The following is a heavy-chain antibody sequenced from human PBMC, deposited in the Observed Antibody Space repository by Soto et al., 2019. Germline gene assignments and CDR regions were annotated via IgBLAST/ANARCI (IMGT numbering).Heavy chain of an antibody. J-gene: IGHJ6*02. Sequence: PSETLTLTCAFVRFSITSSNWWRPVRYPPGKGLEWLGEIYHSGSTNYNPSLKSRVTISVDKSKNQFSLKLSSVTAADTAVYYCARDYRRRHGGYYYGMDIWGQGTTVT. D-gene: IGHD3-16*02. CDR3: ARDYRRRHGGYYYGMDI. CDR2: IYHSGST. CDR1: RFSITSSNW. V-gene: IGHV4-4*02.